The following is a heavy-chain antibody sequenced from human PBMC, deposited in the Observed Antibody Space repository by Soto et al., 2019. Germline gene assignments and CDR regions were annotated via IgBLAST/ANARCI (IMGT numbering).Heavy chain of an antibody. J-gene: IGHJ5*02. Sequence: QVELGESGGGVVQPGRSLRLSCEASGFTFSSYGMHWVRQAPGKGLEWVAAISHDGTDRYYANSVKGRFTISRDNSKNTLYLQMNSLRSEDTAIYYCPKGTAVAYQWFDPWGQGTLVTVSS. CDR1: GFTFSSYG. CDR2: ISHDGTDR. V-gene: IGHV3-30*18. CDR3: PKGTAVAYQWFDP. D-gene: IGHD6-19*01.